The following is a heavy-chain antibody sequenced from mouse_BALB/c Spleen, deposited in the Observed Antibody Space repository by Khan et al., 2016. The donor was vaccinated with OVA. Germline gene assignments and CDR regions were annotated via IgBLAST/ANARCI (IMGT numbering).Heavy chain of an antibody. CDR3: ARTARIKY. V-gene: IGHV3-2*02. D-gene: IGHD1-2*01. Sequence: EVQLQESGPGLVKPSQSLSLTCTVTGYSITSGYGWNWIRPPPGNKLEWMGYISYSGSTNYNPSLKSRISITRDTSKNQFFLQLNSVTTEDTATYYCARTARIKYWGQGTTLTVSS. J-gene: IGHJ2*01. CDR1: GYSITSGYG. CDR2: ISYSGST.